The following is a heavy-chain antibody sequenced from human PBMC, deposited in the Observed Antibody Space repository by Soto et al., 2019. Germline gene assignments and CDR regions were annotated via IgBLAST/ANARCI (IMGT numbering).Heavy chain of an antibody. CDR2: ISSSSSYI. CDR1: GFTFSSYS. D-gene: IGHD3-16*01. J-gene: IGHJ3*02. V-gene: IGHV3-21*01. CDR3: ARGPFDTVYAFDT. Sequence: EVQLVESGGGLVKPGGSLRLSCAASGFTFSSYSMNWVRQAPGMGLEWVSSISSSSSYIYYADSVKGRFTISRDNAKNSLYLQMNSLRAEDTAVYYCARGPFDTVYAFDTWGQGTMVTVSS.